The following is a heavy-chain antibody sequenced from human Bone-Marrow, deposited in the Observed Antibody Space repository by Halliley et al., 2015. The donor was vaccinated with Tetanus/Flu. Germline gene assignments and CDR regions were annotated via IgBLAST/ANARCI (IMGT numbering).Heavy chain of an antibody. Sequence: IPYDGKKEFYVDSVKGRFTVSRANSKSTLYLQMNSLRAEDTALYYCAREGDVPLGGAFDIWGQGTMVTVSS. CDR2: IPYDGKKE. CDR3: AREGDVPLGGAFDI. D-gene: IGHD3-16*01. V-gene: IGHV3-30*03. J-gene: IGHJ3*02.